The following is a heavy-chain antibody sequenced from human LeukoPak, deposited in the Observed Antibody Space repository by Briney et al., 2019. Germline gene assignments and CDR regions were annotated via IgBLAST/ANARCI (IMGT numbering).Heavy chain of an antibody. D-gene: IGHD1-26*01. CDR1: GGTFSSYA. CDR2: IIALFGTT. V-gene: IGHV1-69*05. Sequence: GASVKVSCKASGGTFSSYAISWVRQAPGQGLEWMGRIIALFGTTNYAQRFQGRVTITTDKSTSTAYMELSSLTSDDTAVYFCARAWSGSYGSAGYYYYMDVWGRGTTVTVSS. CDR3: ARAWSGSYGSAGYYYYMDV. J-gene: IGHJ6*03.